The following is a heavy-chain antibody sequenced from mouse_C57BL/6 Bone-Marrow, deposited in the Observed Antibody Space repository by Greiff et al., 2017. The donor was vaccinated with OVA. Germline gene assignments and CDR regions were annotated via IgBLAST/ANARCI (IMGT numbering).Heavy chain of an antibody. J-gene: IGHJ4*01. CDR3: ASRDYGSSYYYAMDY. V-gene: IGHV1-59*01. CDR2: IDPSDSYT. D-gene: IGHD1-1*01. Sequence: QVQLQQPGAELVRPGTSVKLSCKASGYTFTSYWMHWVKQRPGHGLEWIGVIDPSDSYTNYTQKFKGKATLTVDTSSSTAYMQLSSLTSEDSAVYYCASRDYGSSYYYAMDYWGQGTSVTVAS. CDR1: GYTFTSYW.